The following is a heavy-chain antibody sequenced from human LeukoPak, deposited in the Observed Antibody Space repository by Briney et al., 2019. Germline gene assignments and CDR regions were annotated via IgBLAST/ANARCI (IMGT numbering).Heavy chain of an antibody. Sequence: PSETLSLTCAVYGGSFSGYYWSWIRQPPGKGLEWIGEINHSGSTNYNPSLKSRVTISVDPSKNQFSLKLSSVTAADTAVYYCARQGTYSSAIGMGYWGQGTLVTVSS. CDR3: ARQGTYSSAIGMGY. V-gene: IGHV4-34*01. J-gene: IGHJ4*02. CDR2: INHSGST. CDR1: GGSFSGYY. D-gene: IGHD6-19*01.